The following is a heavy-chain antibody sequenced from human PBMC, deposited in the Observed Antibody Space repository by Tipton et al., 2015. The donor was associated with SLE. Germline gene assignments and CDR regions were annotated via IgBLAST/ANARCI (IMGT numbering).Heavy chain of an antibody. CDR3: AREGLRFLHMDV. CDR1: GFSISSGYY. V-gene: IGHV4-38-2*02. J-gene: IGHJ6*04. D-gene: IGHD3-3*01. Sequence: GLVKPSETLSLICTVSGFSISSGYYWGWIRQSPGKGLEWIGSISYTGSTFYSPSLKSRVTISLDTSKNHFSLRLISVTAADTAVYYCAREGLRFLHMDVWGRGTTVIVSS. CDR2: ISYTGST.